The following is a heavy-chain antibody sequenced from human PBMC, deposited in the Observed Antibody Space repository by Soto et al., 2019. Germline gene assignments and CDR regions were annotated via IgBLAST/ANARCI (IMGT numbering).Heavy chain of an antibody. CDR2: ISAYNGDT. D-gene: IGHD6-25*01. Sequence: QVQLVQSGAEVKKPGASVKVSCKASGYTFTSYAISWVRQAPGQGLEWMGWISAYNGDTHYARKLQGRVTMTTDTSTSTAYMELRKLRSDDTAVYYCAREPKLSSAMAFDIWGQGTMVMVSS. CDR1: GYTFTSYA. V-gene: IGHV1-18*01. CDR3: AREPKLSSAMAFDI. J-gene: IGHJ3*02.